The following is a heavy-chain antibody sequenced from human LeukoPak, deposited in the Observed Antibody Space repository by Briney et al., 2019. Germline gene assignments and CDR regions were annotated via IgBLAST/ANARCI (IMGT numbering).Heavy chain of an antibody. CDR2: INHSGST. V-gene: IGHV4-34*01. J-gene: IGHJ5*02. CDR3: ARLRTNGGLDP. D-gene: IGHD2-8*01. Sequence: SETLSLTCAVYGGSFSGYYWSWIRQPPGKGLEWIGEINHSGSTNYNPSLKSRVTKSVDTSKNQFSLKLSSVTAADTAVYYCARLRTNGGLDPWGQGTLVTVSS. CDR1: GGSFSGYY.